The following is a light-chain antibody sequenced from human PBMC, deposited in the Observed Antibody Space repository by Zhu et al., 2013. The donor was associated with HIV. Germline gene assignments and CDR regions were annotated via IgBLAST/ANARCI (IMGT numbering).Light chain of an antibody. Sequence: EVVMTQSPATLSVSLGERATVSCRASQSLPNRYVAWYQKKTGQAPRLLIYGASTRATGIPARFSGSGSGTEFTLTISSLQSEDFAVYYCQQCGNWPYTFGQGTKLEIK. CDR3: QQCGNWPYT. CDR2: GAS. J-gene: IGKJ2*01. CDR1: QSLPNR. V-gene: IGKV3-15*01.